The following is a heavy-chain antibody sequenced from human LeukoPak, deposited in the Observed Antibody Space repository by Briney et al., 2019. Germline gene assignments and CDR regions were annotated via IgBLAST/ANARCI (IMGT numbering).Heavy chain of an antibody. J-gene: IGHJ5*02. D-gene: IGHD3-9*01. CDR2: IIPIFGTA. CDR1: GGTFSSYA. Sequence: ASVKVSCKASGGTFSSYAISWVRQAPGQGLEWMGGIIPIFGTANYAQKFQGRVTITADESTSTAYMERSSLRSEDTAVYYCARSYDILTGYYFWSLERYNWFDPWGQGTLVTVSS. V-gene: IGHV1-69*13. CDR3: ARSYDILTGYYFWSLERYNWFDP.